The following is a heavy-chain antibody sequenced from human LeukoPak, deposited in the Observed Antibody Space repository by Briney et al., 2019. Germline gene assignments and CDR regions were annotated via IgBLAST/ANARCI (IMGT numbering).Heavy chain of an antibody. CDR3: ARSLPYYDFWSGYYSYFDY. Sequence: PSETLSLTCAVYGGSFSGYYWSWIRQPPGKGLEWIGEINHSGSTNYNPSLKSRVTISVDTSKNQFSLKLSSVTAADTAVYYCARSLPYYDFWSGYYSYFDYWGQGTLVTVSS. J-gene: IGHJ4*02. CDR1: GGSFSGYY. V-gene: IGHV4-34*01. CDR2: INHSGST. D-gene: IGHD3-3*01.